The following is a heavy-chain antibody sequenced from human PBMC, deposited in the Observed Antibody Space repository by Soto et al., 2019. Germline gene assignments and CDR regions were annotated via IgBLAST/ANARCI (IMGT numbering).Heavy chain of an antibody. V-gene: IGHV3-33*01. CDR2: IWYDGSNK. CDR1: GFTFSSYG. D-gene: IGHD1-26*01. Sequence: PGGSLRLSCAASGFTFSSYGMHWVRQAPGKGLEWVAVIWYDGSNKYYADSVKGRFTISRDNSKNTLYLQMNSLRAEDTAVYYCARDPDLSGRPYYFDYWGQGTLVTVSS. J-gene: IGHJ4*02. CDR3: ARDPDLSGRPYYFDY.